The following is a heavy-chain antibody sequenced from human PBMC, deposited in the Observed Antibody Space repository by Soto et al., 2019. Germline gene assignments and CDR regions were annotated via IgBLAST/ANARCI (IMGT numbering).Heavy chain of an antibody. Sequence: TLSLTCTVSGGSISSATYCWHWIRQPPRKVLEWIGYISHSGSTYYNPALKSRLTISLDTSKNQFSLTLNSVTAADTAVYYCARGVPPIFGVVIIGGLVEIWGQGTMV. CDR2: ISHSGST. J-gene: IGHJ3*02. D-gene: IGHD3-3*01. CDR1: GGSISSATYC. CDR3: ARGVPPIFGVVIIGGLVEI. V-gene: IGHV4-30-4*01.